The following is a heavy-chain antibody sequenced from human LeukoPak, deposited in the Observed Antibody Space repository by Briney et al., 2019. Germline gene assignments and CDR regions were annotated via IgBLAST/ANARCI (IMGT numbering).Heavy chain of an antibody. CDR3: ARDDSYDILSGYHHLNAFDI. J-gene: IGHJ3*02. CDR2: IIPIFGTA. Sequence: SVKVSCKASGGTFSSYAISWVRQAPGQGLEWMGGIIPIFGTANYAQKFQGRVTITADESTSTAYMELSSLRSEDTGVYYCARDDSYDILSGYHHLNAFDIWGQGTMVTVSS. D-gene: IGHD3-9*01. CDR1: GGTFSSYA. V-gene: IGHV1-69*13.